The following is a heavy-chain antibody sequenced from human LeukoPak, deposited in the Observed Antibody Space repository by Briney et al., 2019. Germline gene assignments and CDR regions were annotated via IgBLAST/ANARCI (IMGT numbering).Heavy chain of an antibody. V-gene: IGHV4-34*01. CDR1: GGSFSGYY. CDR3: ARVGWYGSNWFDP. D-gene: IGHD6-19*01. Sequence: SETLSLTCAVYGGSFSGYYWSWIRQPPGKGLEWIGEINHSGSTNYNPSLKSRVTISVDTSKNQFSLKLSSVTAADTAVYYCARVGWYGSNWFDPWGQGTLVTVSS. J-gene: IGHJ5*02. CDR2: INHSGST.